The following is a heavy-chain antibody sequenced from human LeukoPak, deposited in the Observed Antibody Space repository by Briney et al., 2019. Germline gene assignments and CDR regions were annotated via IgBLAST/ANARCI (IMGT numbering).Heavy chain of an antibody. Sequence: ASVKVSCKASGYTFTGDFIHWVRQAPGQGLEWMGWINSDSGGTNYARKFQGRVTMTRDTSISTAYMELSSLRSDDTAVYYCTRQPAGEWFEAYWGQGTLVTVSS. CDR1: GYTFTGDF. J-gene: IGHJ4*02. CDR2: INSDSGGT. CDR3: TRQPAGEWFEAY. V-gene: IGHV1-2*02. D-gene: IGHD3-10*01.